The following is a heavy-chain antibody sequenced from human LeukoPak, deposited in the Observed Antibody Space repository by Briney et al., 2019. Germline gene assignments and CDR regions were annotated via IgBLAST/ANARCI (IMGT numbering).Heavy chain of an antibody. CDR3: ASYRRAYDI. J-gene: IGHJ3*02. D-gene: IGHD1-26*01. CDR2: FLSDGRI. Sequence: GGSLRLSCAASGLTVGSTSMTWVRQAPGKGLEWVSDFLSDGRIYYADSVKGRFTISKDNSQNTVNLQMDNLRAEDAAIYYCASYRRAYDIWGQGTVVTVAS. CDR1: GLTVGSTS. V-gene: IGHV3-53*01.